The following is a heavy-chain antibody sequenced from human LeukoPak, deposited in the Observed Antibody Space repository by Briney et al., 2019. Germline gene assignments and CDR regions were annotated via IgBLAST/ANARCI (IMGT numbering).Heavy chain of an antibody. CDR2: IYYSGST. CDR1: GGSISSYY. V-gene: IGHV4-59*08. CDR3: AADGGSGWSGYYYYGMDV. Sequence: NPSETLSLTCTVSGGSISSYYWSWIRQPPGKGLEWIGYIYYSGSTNYNPSLKSRVTISVDTSKNQFSLKLSSVTAADTAVYYCAADGGSGWSGYYYYGMDVWGQGTTVTVSS. D-gene: IGHD6-19*01. J-gene: IGHJ6*02.